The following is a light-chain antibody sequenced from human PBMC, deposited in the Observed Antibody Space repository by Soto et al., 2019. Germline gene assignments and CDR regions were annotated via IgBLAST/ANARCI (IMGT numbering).Light chain of an antibody. CDR1: SSNIGARYD. CDR2: GDN. J-gene: IGLJ1*01. CDR3: QSYDSSLNRV. V-gene: IGLV1-40*01. Sequence: QSVLTQPPSVSGAPGQRITISCTGSSSNIGARYDVHWYRQLPGTAPKLLLYGDNNRPSGVPDRFSGSRSGASASLAITGLQAVDEADYFCQSYDSSLNRVFGTGTKLTVL.